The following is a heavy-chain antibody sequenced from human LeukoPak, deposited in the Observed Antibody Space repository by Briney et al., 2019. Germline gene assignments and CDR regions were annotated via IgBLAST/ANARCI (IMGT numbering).Heavy chain of an antibody. J-gene: IGHJ4*02. CDR1: GYTFTGYY. CDR3: ARGSSRYCSSTSCYWIDY. Sequence: ASAKVSCKASGYTFTGYYMHWVREAPGQELEWMGWINPNSGGTNYAQKFQGRVTMARDTSISTAYMELSRLRSDDTAVYYCARGSSRYCSSTSCYWIDYWGQGTLVTVSS. D-gene: IGHD2-2*01. CDR2: INPNSGGT. V-gene: IGHV1-2*02.